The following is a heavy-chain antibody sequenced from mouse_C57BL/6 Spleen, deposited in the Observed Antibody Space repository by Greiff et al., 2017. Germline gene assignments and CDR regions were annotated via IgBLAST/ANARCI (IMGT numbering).Heavy chain of an antibody. V-gene: IGHV1-81*01. CDR2: IYPRSGNT. CDR3: ARGAGTWLDY. CDR1: GYTFTSYG. Sequence: VQLQQSGAELARPGASVQLSCKASGYTFTSYGISWVKQRTGQGLEWIGEIYPRSGNTYYNEKFKGKATLTADKSSSTSYMELRILTSEDSAVYFCARGAGTWLDYWGQGTSVTVSS. D-gene: IGHD4-1*01. J-gene: IGHJ4*01.